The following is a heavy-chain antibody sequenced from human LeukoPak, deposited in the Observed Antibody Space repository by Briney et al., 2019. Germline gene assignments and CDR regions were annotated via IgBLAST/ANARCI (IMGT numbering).Heavy chain of an antibody. CDR2: ISSSSSYT. D-gene: IGHD3-10*01. CDR3: ARIKGSGSGSYYPDY. V-gene: IGHV3-11*06. J-gene: IGHJ4*02. CDR1: GFTFSDYY. Sequence: PGGSLRLSCAASGFTFSDYYMSWIRRAPGKGLEWVSYISSSSSYTNYADSVKGRFTISRDNAKNSLYLQMNSLRAEDTAVHYCARIKGSGSGSYYPDYWGQGTLVTVSS.